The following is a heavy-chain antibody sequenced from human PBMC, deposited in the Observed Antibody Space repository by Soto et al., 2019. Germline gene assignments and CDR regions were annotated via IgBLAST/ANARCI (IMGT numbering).Heavy chain of an antibody. CDR3: VAGPDRAKSAY. Sequence: SETLSLTCAVYGGSFSGYYWSWIRQPPGKGLEWIADGNHSENTSYNPSLKNRVTISSDTSKNQFSLRLISVTAADAAVYYCVAGPDRAKSAYWGQGTLVTVSS. CDR2: GNHSENT. CDR1: GGSFSGYY. J-gene: IGHJ4*01. V-gene: IGHV4-34*01.